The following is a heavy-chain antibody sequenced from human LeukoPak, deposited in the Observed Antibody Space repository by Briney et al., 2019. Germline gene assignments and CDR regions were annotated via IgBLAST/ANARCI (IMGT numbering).Heavy chain of an antibody. CDR2: ISSSGTSI. CDR1: GFTVSSNY. CDR3: ARADSSSWGGNWFDP. J-gene: IGHJ5*02. V-gene: IGHV3-11*01. Sequence: TGGSLRLSCAASGFTVSSNYMSWVRQAPGKGLEWVSYISSSGTSIYYADSVKGRFTISRDNAKNSLYLQMNSLRAEDTAVYYCARADSSSWGGNWFDPWGQGTLVTVSS. D-gene: IGHD3-22*01.